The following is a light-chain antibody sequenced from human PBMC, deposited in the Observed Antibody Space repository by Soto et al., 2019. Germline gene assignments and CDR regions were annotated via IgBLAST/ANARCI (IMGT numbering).Light chain of an antibody. J-gene: IGKJ1*01. CDR2: DAS. V-gene: IGKV1-5*01. CDR3: QQYNSYST. Sequence: DIQMTQSPSTLSAFVGDRVTITCRASQSISTWLAWYQQKPGKAPKLLIYDASSLESGVPSRFSGSGSGTEFTLTISSLQPEDFASYYCQQYNSYSTFGEGKKVDX. CDR1: QSISTW.